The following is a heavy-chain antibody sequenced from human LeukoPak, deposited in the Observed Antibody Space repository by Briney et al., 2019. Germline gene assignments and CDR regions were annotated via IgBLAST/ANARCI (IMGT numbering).Heavy chain of an antibody. D-gene: IGHD3-9*01. CDR2: ISGSGGST. J-gene: IGHJ4*02. CDR3: AKASTLTGYPTNFDY. V-gene: IGHV3-23*01. Sequence: GGSLRLSCAASGFSFSSYATSWVRQAPGKGLEWVSAISGSGGSTYYADSVKGRFTITRDNSKNTLYLQMNSLRAEDTAVYYCAKASTLTGYPTNFDYWGQGTLVTVSS. CDR1: GFSFSSYA.